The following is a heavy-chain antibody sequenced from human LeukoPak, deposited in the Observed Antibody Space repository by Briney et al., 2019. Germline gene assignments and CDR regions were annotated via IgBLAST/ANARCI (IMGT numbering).Heavy chain of an antibody. Sequence: SETLSLTCTVSGYSIINDYYWAWIRPPPGKGLEWIGAIFHRGSTYYNPSLNSRVTISVDTSKNQFSLKLSSVTAADTAVYYCAKDQAHIVVVTAGHAFDIWGQGTMVTVSS. J-gene: IGHJ3*02. D-gene: IGHD2-21*02. CDR3: AKDQAHIVVVTAGHAFDI. CDR2: IFHRGST. V-gene: IGHV4-38-2*02. CDR1: GYSIINDYY.